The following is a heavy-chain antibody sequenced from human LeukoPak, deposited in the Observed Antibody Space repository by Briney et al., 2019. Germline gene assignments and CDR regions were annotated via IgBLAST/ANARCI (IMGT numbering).Heavy chain of an antibody. V-gene: IGHV4-4*09. J-gene: IGHJ4*02. Sequence: SETLSLTCTVSGGSISSYYWSWIRQPPGKGLEWLGSIFSSASTIYNPSLKSRVIISVDTYKNQFSLKLSSVTAADTAVYYCARDGGGDFDYWGQGTLVTVSS. D-gene: IGHD3-16*01. CDR3: ARDGGGDFDY. CDR1: GGSISSYY. CDR2: IFSSAST.